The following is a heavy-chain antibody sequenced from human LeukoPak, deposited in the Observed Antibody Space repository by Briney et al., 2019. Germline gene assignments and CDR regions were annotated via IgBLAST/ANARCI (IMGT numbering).Heavy chain of an antibody. CDR1: GYTFTGYY. J-gene: IGHJ6*02. Sequence: SVKVSCKASGYTFTGYYMHWVRQAPGQGLEWMGWINPNSGGTNYAQKFQGRVTMTRDTSISTAYMELSRLRSDYTAVYYCARDRPYCGGDCYYYGMDVWGQGTTVTVSS. V-gene: IGHV1-2*02. D-gene: IGHD2-21*01. CDR3: ARDRPYCGGDCYYYGMDV. CDR2: INPNSGGT.